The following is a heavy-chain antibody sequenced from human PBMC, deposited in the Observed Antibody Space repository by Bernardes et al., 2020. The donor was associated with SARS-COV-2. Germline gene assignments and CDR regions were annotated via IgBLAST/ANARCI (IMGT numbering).Heavy chain of an antibody. D-gene: IGHD2-15*01. CDR3: VRDVHVSGVYYAMTV. Sequence: GGSLRLSCRASGFDFSDYSMSWVRQAPGKGLEWVSYIRSSISGYTSYTYSVKGRFTISREDARNSVFRQMSSLRTEDTAVYYCVRDVHVSGVYYAMTVWGQGTTVTVSS. CDR2: IRSSISGYT. V-gene: IGHV3-11*06. CDR1: GFDFSDYS. J-gene: IGHJ6*02.